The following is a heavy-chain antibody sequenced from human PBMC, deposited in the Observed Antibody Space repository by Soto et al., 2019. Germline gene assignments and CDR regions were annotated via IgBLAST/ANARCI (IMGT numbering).Heavy chain of an antibody. CDR3: ARGPSTIFGVVITDYYFGY. CDR2: IKQDGSEK. V-gene: IGHV3-7*01. D-gene: IGHD3-3*01. Sequence: PGGSLRLSCVASAFTFSSYSMNWVRQAPGKGLEWVANIKQDGSEKYYVDSVKGRFTISRDNAKNSLYLQMNSLRAEDTAVYYCARGPSTIFGVVITDYYFGYWGQGTLVTVSS. J-gene: IGHJ4*02. CDR1: AFTFSSYS.